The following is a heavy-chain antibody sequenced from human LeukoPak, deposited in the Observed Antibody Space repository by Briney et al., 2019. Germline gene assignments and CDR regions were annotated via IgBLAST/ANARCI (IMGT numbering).Heavy chain of an antibody. CDR1: GFTFSSYE. J-gene: IGHJ6*02. Sequence: GGSLRLSCAASGFTFSSYEMNWVRQAPGKGLEWVSYISSSGSTIYYADSVKGRFTISRDNAKNSLYLQMNSLRAEDTAVYYCARGQNFDWLLDYYYYGMDVWGQGPTVTVSS. CDR3: ARGQNFDWLLDYYYYGMDV. D-gene: IGHD3-9*01. V-gene: IGHV3-48*03. CDR2: ISSSGSTI.